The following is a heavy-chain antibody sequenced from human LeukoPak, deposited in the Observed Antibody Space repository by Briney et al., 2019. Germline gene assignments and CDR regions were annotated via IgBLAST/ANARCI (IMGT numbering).Heavy chain of an antibody. Sequence: GASVKVSCKASGYTFTSYGISWVRQAPGQGLEWMGWISAYNGNTNYAQNLQGRVTMTTDTSTSTAYMELRSLRSDDTAVYYCARDMYYYDSSGYYTSHDYWGQGTLVTVSS. CDR1: GYTFTSYG. CDR2: ISAYNGNT. CDR3: ARDMYYYDSSGYYTSHDY. J-gene: IGHJ4*02. V-gene: IGHV1-18*01. D-gene: IGHD3-22*01.